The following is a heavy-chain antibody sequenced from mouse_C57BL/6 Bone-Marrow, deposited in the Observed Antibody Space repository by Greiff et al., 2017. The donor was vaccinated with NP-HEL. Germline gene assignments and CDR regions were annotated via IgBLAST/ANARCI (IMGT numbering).Heavy chain of an antibody. CDR3: ARELGPYYFDY. Sequence: QVQLQQPGAELVKPGASVKLSCKASGYTFTSYWMHWVKQRPGQGLEWIGMIHPNSGSTNYNEKFKSKATLTVDKSSSTAYMKLSSLTSEDSAVYYCARELGPYYFDYWGQGTTLTVSS. D-gene: IGHD4-1*01. J-gene: IGHJ2*01. CDR2: IHPNSGST. CDR1: GYTFTSYW. V-gene: IGHV1-64*01.